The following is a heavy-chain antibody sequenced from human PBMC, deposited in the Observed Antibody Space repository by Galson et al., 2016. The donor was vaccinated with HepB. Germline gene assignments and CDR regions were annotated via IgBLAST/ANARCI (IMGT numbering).Heavy chain of an antibody. CDR1: GFTFSSYG. V-gene: IGHV3-30*18. CDR2: ISYDGSNK. CDR3: AKDGRFYCSSASCHDHFHC. Sequence: SMRLSCAASGFTFSSYGMHWVRQAPGKGLEWVAFISYDGSNKKYADSVKGRFTISRDNSKKTLYLQMNSLRAEDTAVYYCAKDGRFYCSSASCHDHFHCWGQGTRVTVSS. J-gene: IGHJ4*02. D-gene: IGHD2-2*01.